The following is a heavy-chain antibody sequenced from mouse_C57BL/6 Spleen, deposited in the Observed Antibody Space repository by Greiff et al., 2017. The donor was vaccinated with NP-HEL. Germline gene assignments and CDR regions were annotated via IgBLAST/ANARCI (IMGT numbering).Heavy chain of an antibody. CDR1: GYTFTSYW. CDR2: IHPSDSDT. CDR3: ATYGNAWFAY. J-gene: IGHJ3*01. D-gene: IGHD2-1*01. Sequence: VQLQQSGAELVKPGASVKVSCKASGYTFTSYWMHWVKQRPGQGLEWMGRIHPSDSDTNYNQKFKGKATLTVDKSSSTAYMQLSSLTSEDSAVYYCATYGNAWFAYWGQGTLVTVSA. V-gene: IGHV1-74*01.